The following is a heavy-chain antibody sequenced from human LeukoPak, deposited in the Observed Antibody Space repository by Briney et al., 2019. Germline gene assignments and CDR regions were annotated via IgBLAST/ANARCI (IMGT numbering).Heavy chain of an antibody. CDR3: VRASGSFDY. D-gene: IGHD3-10*01. CDR2: IWSDGSNK. CDR1: GFTFSDYG. J-gene: IGHJ4*02. V-gene: IGHV3-33*01. Sequence: PGGSLRLSCAASGFTFSDYGIHWVRQAPGKGLEWVAVIWSDGSNKYYADSVKGRFTISRDNSKTTLYLQIISLRVEETGVYYCVRASGSFDYWGQGTLVTVSS.